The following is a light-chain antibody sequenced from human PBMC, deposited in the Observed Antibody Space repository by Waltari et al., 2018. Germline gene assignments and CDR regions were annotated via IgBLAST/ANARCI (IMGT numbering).Light chain of an antibody. Sequence: DIQMTQSPSSLSASVGGSVTMSCRASHNIDVFLSWYQQKPGKAPKILIFGASSLQIGVPSRFSGSGSGTDFTLTITSLSSEDSATYYCQQSQGFPYTFGQGTKLEIK. CDR2: GAS. CDR1: HNIDVF. J-gene: IGKJ2*01. V-gene: IGKV1-39*01. CDR3: QQSQGFPYT.